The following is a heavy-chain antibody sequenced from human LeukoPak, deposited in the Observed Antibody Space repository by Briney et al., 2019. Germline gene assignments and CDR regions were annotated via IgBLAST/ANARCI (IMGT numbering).Heavy chain of an antibody. V-gene: IGHV5-51*01. J-gene: IGHJ4*02. Sequence: GESLKISCKGSGYSFTSYWIGWVRQMPGKGLEWMGIIYPGDSDTRYSPSFQGQVTISADKSISTAYLQWSSLKASDTAMYYCARSLGYCSSTSCFPGDYWGQGTLVTVSS. CDR3: ARSLGYCSSTSCFPGDY. D-gene: IGHD2-2*01. CDR1: GYSFTSYW. CDR2: IYPGDSDT.